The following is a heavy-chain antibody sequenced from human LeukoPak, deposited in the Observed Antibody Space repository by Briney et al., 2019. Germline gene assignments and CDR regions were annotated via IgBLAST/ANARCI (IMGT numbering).Heavy chain of an antibody. CDR3: ARAPYCSSTSCMGFDP. CDR1: GCTFTSYA. D-gene: IGHD2-2*01. J-gene: IGHJ5*02. CDR2: INAGNGNT. V-gene: IGHV1-3*01. Sequence: ASVKVSCKASGCTFTSYAMHWVRQAPGQRLEWMGWINAGNGNTKYSQKFQGRVTITRDTPASTAYMELSSLRSEDTAVYYCARAPYCSSTSCMGFDPWGQGTLVTVSS.